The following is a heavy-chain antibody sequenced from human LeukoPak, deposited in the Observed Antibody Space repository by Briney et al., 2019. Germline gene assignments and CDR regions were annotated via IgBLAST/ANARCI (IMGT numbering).Heavy chain of an antibody. CDR1: GGSFSDYS. CDR3: ARGFSDYYDILTGYSAAYYYGMDV. Sequence: SETLSLTCAVYGGSFSDYSWSWIRQPPGKGLEWIGEINHSGGTKHNPSLMSRVIMSVDTSKNQFSLKVRSVTAADTAVYYCARGFSDYYDILTGYSAAYYYGMDVWGQGTTVTVSS. D-gene: IGHD3-9*01. CDR2: INHSGGT. J-gene: IGHJ6*02. V-gene: IGHV4-34*01.